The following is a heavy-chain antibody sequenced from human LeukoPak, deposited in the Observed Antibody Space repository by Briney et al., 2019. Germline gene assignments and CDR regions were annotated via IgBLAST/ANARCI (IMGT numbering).Heavy chain of an antibody. CDR2: IYYSGNT. J-gene: IGHJ5*02. D-gene: IGHD3/OR15-3a*01. CDR1: GDSISTSNSY. Sequence: SETLSLTCTVSGDSISTSNSYWGWIRQPPGKGLEWIGSIYYSGNTYYNASLKSRVTISVDTSKNQFSLKLSSVTAADTAVYYCARDRTGYLHWFDPWGQGTLVTVSS. CDR3: ARDRTGYLHWFDP. V-gene: IGHV4-39*02.